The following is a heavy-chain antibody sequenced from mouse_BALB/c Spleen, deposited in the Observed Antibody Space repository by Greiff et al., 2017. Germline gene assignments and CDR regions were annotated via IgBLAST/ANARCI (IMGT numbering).Heavy chain of an antibody. CDR1: GFTFSDYY. CDR3: ARGEDYGNYVGAY. D-gene: IGHD2-1*01. J-gene: IGHJ3*01. V-gene: IGHV5-4*02. Sequence: EVMLVESGGGLVKPGGSLKLSCAASGFTFSDYYMYWVRQTPEKRLEWVATISDGGSYTYYPDSVKGRFTISRDNAKNNLYLQMSSLKSEDTAMYYCARGEDYGNYVGAYWGQGTLVTVSA. CDR2: ISDGGSYT.